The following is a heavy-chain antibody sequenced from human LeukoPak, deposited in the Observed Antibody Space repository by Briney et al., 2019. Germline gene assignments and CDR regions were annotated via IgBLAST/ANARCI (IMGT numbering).Heavy chain of an antibody. Sequence: SETLSLTCTVSGGSISSYYWSWIRQPPGKGLEWIGYIYYSGSTNSNPSLKSRVTISVDTSKNQFSLKLSSVTAADTAVYYCASTRKYYDFWSGYPRDAFDIWGQGTMVTVSS. V-gene: IGHV4-59*01. J-gene: IGHJ3*02. CDR3: ASTRKYYDFWSGYPRDAFDI. CDR2: IYYSGST. D-gene: IGHD3-3*01. CDR1: GGSISSYY.